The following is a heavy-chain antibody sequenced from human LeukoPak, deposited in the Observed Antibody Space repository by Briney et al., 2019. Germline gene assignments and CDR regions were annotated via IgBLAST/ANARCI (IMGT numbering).Heavy chain of an antibody. J-gene: IGHJ6*02. V-gene: IGHV4-59*01. CDR1: GGSISSYY. CDR2: IYYSGST. D-gene: IGHD3-3*01. CDR3: ARGYYDFWSGTASPLYYYYGMDV. Sequence: PSETLSLTCTVSGGSISSYYWSWIRQPPGKGLEWIGYIYYSGSTNYNPSLKSRVTISVDTSKNQFSLKLSSVTAADTAVYYCARGYYDFWSGTASPLYYYYGMDVWGQGTTVTVSS.